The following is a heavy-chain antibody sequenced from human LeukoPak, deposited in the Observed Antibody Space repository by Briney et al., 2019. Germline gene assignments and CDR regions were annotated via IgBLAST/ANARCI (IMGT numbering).Heavy chain of an antibody. Sequence: ASVKVSCKASGYTFTGYYMHWVRQAPGQGLEWMGWINPNSGGTNYAQKFQGRVTMTRDTSISTAYMELSRLRSDDTAVYYCARVRSILTGTRDAFDIWGQGTMGTVSS. CDR1: GYTFTGYY. V-gene: IGHV1-2*02. CDR2: INPNSGGT. D-gene: IGHD3-9*01. J-gene: IGHJ3*02. CDR3: ARVRSILTGTRDAFDI.